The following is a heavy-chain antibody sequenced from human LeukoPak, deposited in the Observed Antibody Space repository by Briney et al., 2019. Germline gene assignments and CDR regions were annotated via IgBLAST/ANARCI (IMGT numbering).Heavy chain of an antibody. CDR2: IYYSGST. CDR3: ARGAARYYYYYMDV. V-gene: IGHV4-59*01. Sequence: PSGTLSPTCTVSGGSISSYYWSWIRQPPGKGLEWIGYIYYSGSTNYNPSLKSRVTISVDTSKNQFSLKLSSVTAADTAVYYCARGAARYYYYYMDVWGKGTTVTVSS. J-gene: IGHJ6*03. CDR1: GGSISSYY.